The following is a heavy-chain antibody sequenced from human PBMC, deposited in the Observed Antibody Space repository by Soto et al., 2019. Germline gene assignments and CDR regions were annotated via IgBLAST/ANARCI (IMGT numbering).Heavy chain of an antibody. V-gene: IGHV3-53*01. D-gene: IGHD4-17*01. CDR3: ATWHLREHAYDI. CDR2: LYDVDGT. CDR1: GFTVSGKKY. J-gene: IGHJ3*02. Sequence: DVQLVESGGGLIQPGGSLRLSCAASGFTVSGKKYLAWVRQAPGKGLEWVSALYDVDGTFYADSVKGRFTTSGDSSRTIVYLQMNSVRPDDTAVYYCATWHLREHAYDIWGQGTAVTVSS.